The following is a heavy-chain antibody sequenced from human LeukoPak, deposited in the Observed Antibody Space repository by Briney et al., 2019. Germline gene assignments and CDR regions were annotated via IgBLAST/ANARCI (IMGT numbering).Heavy chain of an antibody. V-gene: IGHV3-21*01. J-gene: IGHJ4*02. Sequence: GGSLRLSCAASGFTFNTYTMNWVRQAPGKGLEWVSSISSSGSYIYYADSVKGRFTISRDNAKNSLYLQMNSLRAEDTAVYYCARDLSGSYYVFDYWGQGTLVTVSS. CDR1: GFTFNTYT. CDR2: ISSSGSYI. D-gene: IGHD1-26*01. CDR3: ARDLSGSYYVFDY.